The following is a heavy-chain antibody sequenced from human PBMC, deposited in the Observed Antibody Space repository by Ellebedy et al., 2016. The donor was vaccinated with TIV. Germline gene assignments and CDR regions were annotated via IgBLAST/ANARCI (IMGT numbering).Heavy chain of an antibody. CDR2: INHSGST. CDR1: GGSFSGYY. CDR3: ARDSYDSSGYYY. Sequence: SETLSLXXAVYGGSFSGYYWSWIRQPPGKGLEWIGEINHSGSTNYNPSLKSRVTISVDTSKNQFSLKLSSVTAADTAVYYCARDSYDSSGYYYWGQGTLVTVSS. J-gene: IGHJ4*02. D-gene: IGHD3-22*01. V-gene: IGHV4-34*01.